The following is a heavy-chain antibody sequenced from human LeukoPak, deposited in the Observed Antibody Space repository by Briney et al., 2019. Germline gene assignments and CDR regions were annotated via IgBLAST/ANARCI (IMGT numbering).Heavy chain of an antibody. Sequence: GGSLRLSCAASGFTFGSYAMSWVRQAPGKGLEWVSAISGSGGSTYYADSVKGRFTISRDNSKNTLYLQMNSLRAEDTAVYYCAKDGHCSGGSCYVPNYYYYMDVWGKGTTVTVSS. CDR2: ISGSGGST. D-gene: IGHD2-15*01. J-gene: IGHJ6*03. CDR3: AKDGHCSGGSCYVPNYYYYMDV. CDR1: GFTFGSYA. V-gene: IGHV3-23*01.